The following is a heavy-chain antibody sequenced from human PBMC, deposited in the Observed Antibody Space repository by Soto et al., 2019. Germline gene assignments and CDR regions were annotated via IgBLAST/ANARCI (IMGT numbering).Heavy chain of an antibody. D-gene: IGHD7-27*01. CDR1: GFNFNSYG. CDR2: ISTSGTTI. CDR3: ARAQPGEEEFDL. J-gene: IGHJ2*01. Sequence: EVQLVESGGGLVQPGGSLRVSCAASGFNFNSYGMNWVRQAPGKGLEWVSYISTSGTTIYYADSVKGRFTISRDNAKNSLFLQMNSLRAEDTAVYYCARAQPGEEEFDLWGRGTLVTVSS. V-gene: IGHV3-48*03.